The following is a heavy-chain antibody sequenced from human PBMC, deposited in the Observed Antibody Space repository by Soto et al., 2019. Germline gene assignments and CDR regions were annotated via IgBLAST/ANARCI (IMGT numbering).Heavy chain of an antibody. D-gene: IGHD3-3*01. V-gene: IGHV1-18*01. CDR3: ARDTVPRPLLRFLEWPPDYYYYYGMDV. J-gene: IGHJ6*02. CDR1: GYTFTSYG. CDR2: ISAYNGNT. Sequence: GAPVKVSCKASGYTFTSYGISLLRQAPGQGLEWMGWISAYNGNTKYAQKLQGRVTITRDTSASTAYMELSSLRSEDTAVYYCARDTVPRPLLRFLEWPPDYYYYYGMDVWGQGTTVTVSS.